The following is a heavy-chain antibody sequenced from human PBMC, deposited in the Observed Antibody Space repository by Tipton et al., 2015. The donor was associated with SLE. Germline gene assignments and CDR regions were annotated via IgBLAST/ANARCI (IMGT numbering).Heavy chain of an antibody. CDR3: ARTYDFWSGSTYYFDY. CDR1: GYTFTGYY. V-gene: IGHV1-2*06. Sequence: QSGAEVKKPGASVKVSCKASGYTFTGYYMHWVRQAPGQGLEWMGRINPNSGGTNYAQKFQGRVTMTRDTSISTAYMELSRLRSDDTAVYYCARTYDFWSGSTYYFDYWGQGTLVTVSS. J-gene: IGHJ4*02. CDR2: INPNSGGT. D-gene: IGHD3-3*01.